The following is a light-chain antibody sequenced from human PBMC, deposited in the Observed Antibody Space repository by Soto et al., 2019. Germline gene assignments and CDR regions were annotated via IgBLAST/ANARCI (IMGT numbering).Light chain of an antibody. V-gene: IGKV3-15*01. J-gene: IGKJ2*01. CDR1: QSVSSN. Sequence: EIVMTQSPATLSVSPGERATLSCRASQSVSSNLAWYQQKPGQAPRLLIYGASTRATGIPARFSGSGSGTEFTLTIGSLQSEDFAVYYCQQYNNWTPGYTFGQGTKLEIK. CDR2: GAS. CDR3: QQYNNWTPGYT.